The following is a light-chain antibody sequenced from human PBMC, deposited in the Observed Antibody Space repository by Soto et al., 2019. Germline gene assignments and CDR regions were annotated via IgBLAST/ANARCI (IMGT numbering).Light chain of an antibody. V-gene: IGKV3-11*01. CDR3: QHRNSWPPGSLS. CDR1: QSIDNY. J-gene: IGKJ4*01. CDR2: YAS. Sequence: IVLTQSPATLSLSPGERATLSCRASQSIDNYLAWYQQKPGQAPRVIIYYASTRATGIPGRFSGSGSGTDFTLTISSLEPDDFAVYYCQHRNSWPPGSLSFGGGTKIDIK.